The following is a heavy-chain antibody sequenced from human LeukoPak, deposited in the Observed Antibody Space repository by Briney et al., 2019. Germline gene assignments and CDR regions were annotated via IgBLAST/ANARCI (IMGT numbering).Heavy chain of an antibody. D-gene: IGHD5-12*01. V-gene: IGHV4-39*01. CDR2: IYYSGST. CDR1: GGSISSSSYY. CDR3: ARHSTSGSFLDAFDI. Sequence: SETLSLTCTVSGGSISSSSYYWGWIRQPPGKGLEWIGSIYYSGSTYYNPSLKSRVTISVDTSKNQFSLKLSSVTAADTAVYYCARHSTSGSFLDAFDIWGQGTMVTVSS. J-gene: IGHJ3*02.